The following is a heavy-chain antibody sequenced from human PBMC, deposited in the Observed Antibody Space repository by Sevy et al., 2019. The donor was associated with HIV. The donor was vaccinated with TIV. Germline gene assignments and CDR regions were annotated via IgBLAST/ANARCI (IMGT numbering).Heavy chain of an antibody. V-gene: IGHV4-59*08. CDR3: AGENAWGRGYS. Sequence: SETLSLTCTVSGGSITSLYWNWIRQPPGKGLEWIANIYYNGHINYNPSLKSRVTLSLNTSTNQFPQRLSSVTAADTAMYYCAGENAWGRGYSWGQGTLVTVSS. D-gene: IGHD1-26*01. CDR2: IYYNGHI. J-gene: IGHJ4*02. CDR1: GGSITSLY.